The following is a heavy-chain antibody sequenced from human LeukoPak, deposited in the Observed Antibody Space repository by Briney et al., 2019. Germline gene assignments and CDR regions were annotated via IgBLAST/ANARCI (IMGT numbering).Heavy chain of an antibody. Sequence: PGGSLRLSCAASGFTFGSYGMSWVRRAPGKGLEWVSFITPNADRTSYADSVEGRFTISRDNPRNTLYMQMNSLRDEDTAIYYCAIMHGYYDGSGYWVQWGQGTLVTVSS. CDR3: AIMHGYYDGSGYWVQ. J-gene: IGHJ4*02. V-gene: IGHV3-23*01. CDR2: ITPNADRT. CDR1: GFTFGSYG. D-gene: IGHD3-22*01.